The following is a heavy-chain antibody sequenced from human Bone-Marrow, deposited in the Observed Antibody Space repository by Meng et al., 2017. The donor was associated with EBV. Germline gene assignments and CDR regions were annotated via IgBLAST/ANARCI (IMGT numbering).Heavy chain of an antibody. CDR1: GFTFRSYS. CDR3: ARDGEELAGNWFDP. CDR2: ISSSSSYI. V-gene: IGHV3-21*01. D-gene: IGHD1-26*01. Sequence: EVQLVESGGXXXXXGXSLXLSGAASGFTFRSYSMNWVRQAPGKGLEWVSSISSSSSYIYYADSVKGRFTISRDNAKNSLYLQMNSLRAEDTAVYYCARDGEELAGNWFDPWGQGTLVTVSS. J-gene: IGHJ5*02.